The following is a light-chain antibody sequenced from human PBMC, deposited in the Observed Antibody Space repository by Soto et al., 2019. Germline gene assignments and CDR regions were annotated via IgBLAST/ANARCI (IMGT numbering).Light chain of an antibody. J-gene: IGKJ1*01. Sequence: DIQMTQSPSTLPASVGDRVTITCRASQSITNWLAWYQQKPGKAPTLLIYDAYILESGVPSRFSGSGSGTDFTLTIRSLQPEDFATYYCKQSYSTPRTFGQGTKVDIK. V-gene: IGKV1-39*01. CDR2: DAY. CDR3: KQSYSTPRT. CDR1: QSITNW.